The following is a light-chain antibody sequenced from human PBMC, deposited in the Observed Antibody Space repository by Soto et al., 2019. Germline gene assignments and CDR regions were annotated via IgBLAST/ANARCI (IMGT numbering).Light chain of an antibody. CDR3: QQFNSHPL. Sequence: AIQLTQSPSSLSASVGDRVTITCRASQGISSALAWYQQKPGKAPKLLIYDASSLESGVPSRFSGSGSGTDFTLTISSLQPEDFAPYYCQQFNSHPLFDQGTRLEIK. CDR2: DAS. CDR1: QGISSA. J-gene: IGKJ5*01. V-gene: IGKV1-13*02.